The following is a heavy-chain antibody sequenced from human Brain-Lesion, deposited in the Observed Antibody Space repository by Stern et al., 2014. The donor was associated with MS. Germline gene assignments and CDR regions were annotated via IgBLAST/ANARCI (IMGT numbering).Heavy chain of an antibody. CDR2: IYSSGST. V-gene: IGHV4-39*01. Sequence: QVQLQESGPGLVKPSETLSLTCTVSGGSINTNNYYWGWIRQPPGKGLEWIGNIYSSGSTFYSPSLKSRVTMSVDTPKNQFSLQMSSVTAADTAVYYCARTGDDFGDYSLSYWGQGTLVTVSS. J-gene: IGHJ4*02. CDR3: ARTGDDFGDYSLSY. D-gene: IGHD4-17*01. CDR1: GGSINTNNYY.